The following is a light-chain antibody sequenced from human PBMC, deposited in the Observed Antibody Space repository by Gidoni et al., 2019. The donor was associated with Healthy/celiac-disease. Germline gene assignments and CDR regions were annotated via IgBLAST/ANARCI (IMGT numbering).Light chain of an antibody. Sequence: SYELTQPPSVSVSPGQTARLTCSGDALPKQSAYWYQQKPGQAPVLVIYKDSERPSGIPERFSGSSSGTTVTLTLSGVQAEDEADYYCQSADSSGTYPVVFGGGTKLTVL. V-gene: IGLV3-25*03. CDR3: QSADSSGTYPVV. J-gene: IGLJ2*01. CDR2: KDS. CDR1: ALPKQS.